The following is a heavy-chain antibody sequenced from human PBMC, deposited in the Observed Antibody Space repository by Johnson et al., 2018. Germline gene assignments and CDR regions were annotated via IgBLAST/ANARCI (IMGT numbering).Heavy chain of an antibody. CDR1: GDGVSSNSAA. J-gene: IGHJ6*02. Sequence: QVQLQQSGPGLVKPSQTLSLTCAISGDGVSSNSAAWNWIRQSPSRGLEWLGRTYYRSKWVSDYVVSVKGRITINPDTSKNQFSLHLNSVTPEDTALYYCAIASYLSGRFYGMDVWGQGTTVTVSS. CDR2: TYYRSKWVS. V-gene: IGHV6-1*01. D-gene: IGHD3-10*01. CDR3: AIASYLSGRFYGMDV.